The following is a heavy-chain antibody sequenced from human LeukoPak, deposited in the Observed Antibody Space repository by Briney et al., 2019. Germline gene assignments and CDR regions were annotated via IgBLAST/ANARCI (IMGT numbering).Heavy chain of an antibody. V-gene: IGHV1-24*01. J-gene: IGHJ4*02. D-gene: IGHD5-18*01. CDR1: GYTLTELS. CDR2: FDPEDGET. CDR3: ATAEDTAMVKYYFDY. Sequence: GASVKVSCKVSGYTLTELSMHWVRQAPGKGLEWMGGFDPEDGETIYAQKFQGRVTMTEDTSTGTAYMELSSLRSEDTAVYYCATAEDTAMVKYYFDYWGQGTLVTVSS.